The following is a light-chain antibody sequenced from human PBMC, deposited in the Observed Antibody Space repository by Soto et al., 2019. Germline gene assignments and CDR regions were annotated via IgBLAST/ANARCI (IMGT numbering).Light chain of an antibody. CDR2: AAS. J-gene: IGKJ2*01. V-gene: IGKV1-6*01. CDR3: LQDYNYPYT. CDR1: QAIRND. Sequence: AIQMTQSPSSLSASVGDRVTITCRASQAIRNDLGWYQQKPGKAPNLLIYAASSLQSGVPSRFSGSGSGTDFTITISSLQPEDFATYYCLQDYNYPYTFGQGTKLEIK.